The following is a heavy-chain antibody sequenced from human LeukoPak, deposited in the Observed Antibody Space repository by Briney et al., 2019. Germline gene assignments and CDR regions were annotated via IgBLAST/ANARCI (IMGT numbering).Heavy chain of an antibody. J-gene: IGHJ4*02. CDR1: GGSISSYY. CDR2: IYYSRST. CDR3: ARAILYSGSAYFDY. D-gene: IGHD1-26*01. Sequence: SQTLSLTCTVSGGSISSYYWSWIRQPPGKGLEWIGYIYYSRSTNYNPSLKSRVTISVDTSKNQFSLKLSSVTAADTAVYYCARAILYSGSAYFDYWGQGTLVTVSS. V-gene: IGHV4-59*01.